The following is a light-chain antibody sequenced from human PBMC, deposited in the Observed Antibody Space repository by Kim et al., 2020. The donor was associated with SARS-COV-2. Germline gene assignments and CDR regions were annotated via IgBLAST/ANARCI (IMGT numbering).Light chain of an antibody. CDR2: RAS. CDR1: QSVRTY. V-gene: IGKV3-15*01. J-gene: IGKJ5*01. Sequence: STGERGTLSCRASQSVRTYLACYQLKPGQAPRLLIYRASSRATGIPVRFSGSGSGTQFTLTISSLQSEDFAVYYCQQYDSWPPITFGQGTRLEIK. CDR3: QQYDSWPPIT.